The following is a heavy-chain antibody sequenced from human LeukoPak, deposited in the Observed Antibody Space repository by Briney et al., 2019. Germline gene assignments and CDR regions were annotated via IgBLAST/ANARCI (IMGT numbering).Heavy chain of an antibody. CDR1: GYTFTTYG. CDR3: ARGASTSMVLKYAFDI. D-gene: IGHD4/OR15-4a*01. Sequence: GASVKVSCKTSGYTFTTYGITWVRQAPGQGLEWMGWISAYNGNTNYAQKLQGRVTMTTDTSTSTAYMELRSLRSDDTAVYYCARGASTSMVLKYAFDIWGQGTMVTVSS. J-gene: IGHJ3*02. V-gene: IGHV1-18*01. CDR2: ISAYNGNT.